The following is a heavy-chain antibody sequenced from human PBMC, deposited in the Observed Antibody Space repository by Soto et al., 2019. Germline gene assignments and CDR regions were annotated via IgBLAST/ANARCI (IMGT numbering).Heavy chain of an antibody. CDR3: TRDRALRGFDY. D-gene: IGHD3-10*01. Sequence: QVHLVQSGAEVKKPGSSVTVSCKASGDSFSSNAMSWVRQAPGQGLEWMGTILPILGTTNYAQKFKGRLTVPADDSTSTAYMELRSLRSEDTAVYYCTRDRALRGFDYWGPGTLVTVS. V-gene: IGHV1-69*18. CDR2: ILPILGTT. J-gene: IGHJ4*02. CDR1: GDSFSSNA.